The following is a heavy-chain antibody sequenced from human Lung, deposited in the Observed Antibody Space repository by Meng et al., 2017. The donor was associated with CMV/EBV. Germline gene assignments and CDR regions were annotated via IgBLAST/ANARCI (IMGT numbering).Heavy chain of an antibody. CDR1: GYSFSGFY. V-gene: IGHV1-2*06. Sequence: VQLVQSGAEVKRPGALGKISCQASGYSFSGFYLNWARQAPGHGLEWLGRVNPISDDTHLAQKFEGRITVTRGATINTAFMELTRLRPDDTAVYYCAKSSDNGWSSWGPGTLVTVSS. D-gene: IGHD6-19*01. CDR3: AKSSDNGWSS. J-gene: IGHJ4*01. CDR2: VNPISDDT.